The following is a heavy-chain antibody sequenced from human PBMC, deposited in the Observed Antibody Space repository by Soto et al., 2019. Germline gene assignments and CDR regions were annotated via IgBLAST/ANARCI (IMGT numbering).Heavy chain of an antibody. CDR2: IYYSGST. CDR3: ARFHGLRFLEWLPDAFDI. V-gene: IGHV4-59*01. Sequence: SETLSLTCTVSGGSISSYYWSWIRQPPGKGLEWIGYIYYSGSTNYNPSLKSRVTISVDTSKNQFSLELSSVTAADTAVYYCARFHGLRFLEWLPDAFDIWGQGTMVTVSS. CDR1: GGSISSYY. D-gene: IGHD3-3*01. J-gene: IGHJ3*02.